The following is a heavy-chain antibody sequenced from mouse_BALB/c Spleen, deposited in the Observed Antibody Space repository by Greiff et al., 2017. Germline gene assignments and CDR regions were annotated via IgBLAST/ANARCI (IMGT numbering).Heavy chain of an antibody. CDR2: ISYSGST. Sequence: VQLQQSGPGLVKPSQSLSLTCTVTGYSITSDYAWNWIRQFPGNKLEWMGYISYSGSTSYNPSLKSRISITRDTSKNQFFLQLNSVTTEDTATYYCARRERGWYFDVWGAGTTVTVSS. CDR1: GYSITSDYA. J-gene: IGHJ1*01. CDR3: ARRERGWYFDV. V-gene: IGHV3-2*02.